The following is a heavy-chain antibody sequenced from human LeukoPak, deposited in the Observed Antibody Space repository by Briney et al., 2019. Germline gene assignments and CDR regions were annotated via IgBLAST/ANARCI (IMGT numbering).Heavy chain of an antibody. CDR1: GFTFSSYA. CDR2: ISGSGGST. J-gene: IGHJ3*02. CDR3: AKELGYDSSGYYLGAFDI. Sequence: GGSLRLSCAASGFTFSSYAMSWVRQAPGKGLEWVSAISGSGGSTYYADSVKGRFTISRDNSKNTLYLQMNSLRAEDTAVYYCAKELGYDSSGYYLGAFDIWGQGTMVTVSS. D-gene: IGHD3-22*01. V-gene: IGHV3-23*01.